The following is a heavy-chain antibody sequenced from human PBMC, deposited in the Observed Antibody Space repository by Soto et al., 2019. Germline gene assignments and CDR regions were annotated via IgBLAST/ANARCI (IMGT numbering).Heavy chain of an antibody. Sequence: QVQLQQWGAGLLKPSETLSLTCAVYGGSFSGYYWSWIRQPPGKGLEWIGEINHSGSTNYNPSLKSRLTISVDTSKNQFSLKLSSVTAADTAVYYCARARVLRYFDWSDYYYGMDVWGQGTTVTVSS. CDR3: ARARVLRYFDWSDYYYGMDV. V-gene: IGHV4-34*01. CDR1: GGSFSGYY. D-gene: IGHD3-9*01. J-gene: IGHJ6*02. CDR2: INHSGST.